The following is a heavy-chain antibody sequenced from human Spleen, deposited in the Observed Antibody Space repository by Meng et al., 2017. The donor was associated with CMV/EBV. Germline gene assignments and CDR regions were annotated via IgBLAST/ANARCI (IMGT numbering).Heavy chain of an antibody. D-gene: IGHD2-2*01. J-gene: IGHJ5*02. CDR3: AREVDCSSPSCTDWFDP. CDR2: INHSGST. CDR1: GGSFSDHF. V-gene: IGHV4-34*01. Sequence: SQTLSLTCAVYGGSFSDHFWTWIRQPPGKGLEWIGEINHSGSTNYNPSLKSRVTISVDTSKNQFSLKLTSVTAADTAMYYCAREVDCSSPSCTDWFDPWGQGTLVTVSS.